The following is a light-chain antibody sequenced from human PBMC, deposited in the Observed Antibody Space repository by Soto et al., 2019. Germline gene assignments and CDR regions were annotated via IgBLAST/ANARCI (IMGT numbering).Light chain of an antibody. Sequence: SALTQPPSASGTPGQRVTVSCSGSSSNIGSNTVHWYQQLPGAAPKLLIYRNNQRPSGVPDRFSGSKSGTSAPLAISGLQSEDEGDYYCAAWDDGHNVFYVFGTGTKVTVL. J-gene: IGLJ1*01. CDR2: RNN. CDR1: SSNIGSNT. CDR3: AAWDDGHNVFYV. V-gene: IGLV1-44*01.